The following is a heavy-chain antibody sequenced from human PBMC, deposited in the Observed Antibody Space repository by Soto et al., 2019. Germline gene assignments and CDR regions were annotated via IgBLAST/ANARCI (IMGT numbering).Heavy chain of an antibody. CDR1: GFTFSSYG. D-gene: IGHD1-7*01. CDR3: ARDPAPGTTGLDY. V-gene: IGHV3-30-3*01. CDR2: ISYDGSNK. J-gene: IGHJ4*02. Sequence: WSLRLSCAGSGFTFSSYGMDGVRQAPGTGLEWVAVISYDGSNKYYADSVQGRLTISRDNAKNTLYLQMNSLRAEDTPVYYCARDPAPGTTGLDYWGQGALVTVSS.